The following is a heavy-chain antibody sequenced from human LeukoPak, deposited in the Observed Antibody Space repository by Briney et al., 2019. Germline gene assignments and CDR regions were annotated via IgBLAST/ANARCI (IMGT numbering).Heavy chain of an antibody. CDR3: ARDLWFGENHNWFDP. CDR1: GGSISSGGYY. D-gene: IGHD3-10*01. J-gene: IGHJ5*02. V-gene: IGHV4-31*03. Sequence: SETLSLTCTVSGGSISSGGYYWSWIRQHPGKGLEWIGYIYYSGSTYYNPSLKSRVTISVDTSKNQFSLKLSSVTAAGTAVYYCARDLWFGENHNWFDPWGQGTLVTVSS. CDR2: IYYSGST.